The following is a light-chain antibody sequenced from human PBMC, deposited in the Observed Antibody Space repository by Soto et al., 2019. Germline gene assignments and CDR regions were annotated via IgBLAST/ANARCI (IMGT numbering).Light chain of an antibody. CDR1: QSISNY. J-gene: IGKJ3*01. CDR3: QQSYSSPFT. Sequence: DIQMTQSQSSLSASVGDRVTITCRASQSISNYLNWYQQKPGKAPKLLIYATSILQSGVPSRFSGSGSVTDFTLTISSLQPEEFATYYCQQSYSSPFTLGPGTTVDIK. V-gene: IGKV1-39*01. CDR2: ATS.